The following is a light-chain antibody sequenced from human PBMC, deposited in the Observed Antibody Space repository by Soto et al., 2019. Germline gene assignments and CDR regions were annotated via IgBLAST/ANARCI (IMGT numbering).Light chain of an antibody. Sequence: DILMTQSPSSLSASVGDRITITCRASQSVSTSVTWYQHKPGRAPKALISSASSLPSGVPSRFSGSGSGTDFTLTISSLQPEDISAYSCQQSFSTLLSVGGGTHVEIQ. CDR3: QQSFSTLLS. CDR2: SAS. J-gene: IGKJ4*01. CDR1: QSVSTS. V-gene: IGKV1-39*01.